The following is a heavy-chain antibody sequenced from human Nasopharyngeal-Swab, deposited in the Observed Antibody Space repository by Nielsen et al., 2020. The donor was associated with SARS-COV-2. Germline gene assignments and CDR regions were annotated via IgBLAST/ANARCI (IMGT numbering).Heavy chain of an antibody. V-gene: IGHV3-9*01. D-gene: IGHD3-22*01. CDR3: AKGGNYYDSSGHIDY. CDR1: GFTFDDYA. J-gene: IGHJ4*02. CDR2: ISWNSGSI. Sequence: SLKISCAASGFTFDDYAMHWVRQAPGKGLERVSGISWNSGSIGYADSVKGRFTISRDNAKNSLYLQMNSLRAEDTALYYCAKGGNYYDSSGHIDYWGQGTLVTVSS.